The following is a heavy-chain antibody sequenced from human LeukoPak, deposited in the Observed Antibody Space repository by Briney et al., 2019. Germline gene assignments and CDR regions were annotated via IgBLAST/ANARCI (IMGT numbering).Heavy chain of an antibody. Sequence: ASVKVSCKVSGYTLTELSMHWVRQAPGKGLEWMGGFDPEDGETIYAQKFQGRVTMTEDTSTDTAYMELSSLKSEDTAVYYCATPPPRDTPYYLDYWGQGTLVTVSS. J-gene: IGHJ4*02. CDR2: FDPEDGET. V-gene: IGHV1-24*01. CDR1: GYTLTELS. CDR3: ATPPPRDTPYYLDY. D-gene: IGHD2-21*02.